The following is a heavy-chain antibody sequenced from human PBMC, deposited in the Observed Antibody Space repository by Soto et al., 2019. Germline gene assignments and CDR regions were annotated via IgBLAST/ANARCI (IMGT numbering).Heavy chain of an antibody. CDR1: GYTFTGYY. V-gene: IGHV1-2*02. D-gene: IGHD3-22*01. CDR2: INPNSGGT. CDR3: AVINYYDTSFDY. J-gene: IGHJ4*02. Sequence: ASVKVSCKASGYTFTGYYMHWVRQAPGQGLEWMGWINPNSGGTNYAQKFQGRVTMTRDTSISTAYMELSRLRSDDTAVYYCAVINYYDTSFDYWGQGTLVTVSS.